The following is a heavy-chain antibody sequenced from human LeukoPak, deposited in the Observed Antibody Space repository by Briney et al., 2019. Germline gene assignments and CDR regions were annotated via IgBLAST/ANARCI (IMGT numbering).Heavy chain of an antibody. J-gene: IGHJ4*02. CDR2: INHSGST. CDR3: ASGWYSDY. CDR1: GGSFSGYY. Sequence: SETLSLTCAVYGGSFSGYYWSWIRQPPGKGLEWIGEINHSGSTNYNPSLKSRVTISVDTSKNQFSLRLSSVTAADTAVYYCASGWYSDYWGQGTLVTVSS. V-gene: IGHV4-34*01.